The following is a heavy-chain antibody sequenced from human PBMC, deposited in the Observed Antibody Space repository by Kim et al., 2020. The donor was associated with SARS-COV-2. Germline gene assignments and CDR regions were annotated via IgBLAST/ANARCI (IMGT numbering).Heavy chain of an antibody. D-gene: IGHD3-10*01. J-gene: IGHJ3*02. CDR3: ARGGYYGSGIAFDI. Sequence: YAQKFQGRVTMTRDTSISTAYMELSRLRSDDTAVYYCARGGYYGSGIAFDIWGQGTMVTVSS. V-gene: IGHV1-2*02.